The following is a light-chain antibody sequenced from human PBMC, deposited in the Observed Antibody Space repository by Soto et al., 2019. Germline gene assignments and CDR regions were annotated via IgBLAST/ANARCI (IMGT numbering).Light chain of an antibody. V-gene: IGKV3-20*01. J-gene: IGKJ1*01. CDR3: QQYGSSRST. CDR2: GAS. CDR1: QSVSSTY. Sequence: EIVLTQSPDTLSLFPGERATLSCRASQSVSSTYLAWYQQKLGQAPRLLIFGASSRATGIPDRFSGSGSGTDFTLTISRLEPEDFAVYYCQQYGSSRSTLGQGTQVEIK.